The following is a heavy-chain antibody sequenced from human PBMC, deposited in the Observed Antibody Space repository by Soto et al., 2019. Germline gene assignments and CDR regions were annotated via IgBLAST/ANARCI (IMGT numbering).Heavy chain of an antibody. J-gene: IGHJ4*02. CDR3: ARGVLDSLRPRPYYFDY. Sequence: PGGSLRLSCAASGFTFSSYSMNWVRQAPGKGLEWVSSISSSSSSYIYYADSVKGRFTISRDNAKNSLYLQMNSLRAEDTAVYYCARGVLDSLRPRPYYFDYWGQGTLVTVSS. CDR1: GFTFSSYS. V-gene: IGHV3-21*01. CDR2: ISSSSSSYI. D-gene: IGHD3-9*01.